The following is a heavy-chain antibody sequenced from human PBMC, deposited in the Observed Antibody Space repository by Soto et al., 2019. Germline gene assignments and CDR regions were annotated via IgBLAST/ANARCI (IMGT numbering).Heavy chain of an antibody. J-gene: IGHJ6*02. V-gene: IGHV3-64*01. Sequence: GGSLRLSCAASGFTFSSYAMHWVRQAPGKGLEYVSAISSNGGSTYYANSVKGRFTISRDNSKNTLYLQMGSLRAEDMAVYYCARGAGFNKYYYGSGSYYRGDYYYYYGMDVWGQGTTVTVSS. CDR2: ISSNGGST. CDR1: GFTFSSYA. CDR3: ARGAGFNKYYYGSGSYYRGDYYYYYGMDV. D-gene: IGHD3-10*01.